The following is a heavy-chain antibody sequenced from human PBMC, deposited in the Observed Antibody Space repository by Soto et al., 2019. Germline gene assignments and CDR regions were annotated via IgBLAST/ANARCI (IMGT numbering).Heavy chain of an antibody. J-gene: IGHJ6*03. CDR3: AREKVTMVRGVIIDYYYYMDV. D-gene: IGHD3-10*01. Sequence: SQTLSLTCAISGDSVSSNSAAWNWIRQSPSRGLEWLGRTYYRSKWYNDYAVSVKSRITINPDTSKNQFSLQLNSVTPEDTAVYYCAREKVTMVRGVIIDYYYYMDVWGKGTTVTVSS. V-gene: IGHV6-1*01. CDR2: TYYRSKWYN. CDR1: GDSVSSNSAA.